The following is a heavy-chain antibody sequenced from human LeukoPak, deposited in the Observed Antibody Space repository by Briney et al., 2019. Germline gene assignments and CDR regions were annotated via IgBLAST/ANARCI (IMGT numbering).Heavy chain of an antibody. CDR2: IYYSGSP. D-gene: IGHD2-15*01. V-gene: IGHV4-30-4*01. CDR3: ARTTLGYCSGGSCYSFDY. J-gene: IGHJ4*02. Sequence: SQTLSLTCTVSGGSISSGDYYWSWIRQPPGKGLEWIGYIYYSGSPYYNPSLKSRVTISVDTSKNQFSLKLSSVTAADTAVYYCARTTLGYCSGGSCYSFDYWGQGTLVTVSS. CDR1: GGSISSGDYY.